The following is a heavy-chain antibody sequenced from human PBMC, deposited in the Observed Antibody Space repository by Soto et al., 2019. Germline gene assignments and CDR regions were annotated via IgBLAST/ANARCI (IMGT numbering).Heavy chain of an antibody. CDR2: IDPSDSYT. CDR3: ASRIAAHYYYGMDV. Sequence: PGESLKISCKGSGYSFTSYWISWVRQMPGKGLEWMGRIDPSDSYTNYSPSFQGHVTISADKSISTAYLQWSSLKASDTAMYYRASRIAAHYYYGMDVWGQGTTVTVSS. J-gene: IGHJ6*02. D-gene: IGHD6-6*01. CDR1: GYSFTSYW. V-gene: IGHV5-10-1*01.